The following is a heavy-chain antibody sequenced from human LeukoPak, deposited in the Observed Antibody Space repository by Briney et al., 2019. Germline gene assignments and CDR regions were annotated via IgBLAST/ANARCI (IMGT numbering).Heavy chain of an antibody. CDR1: GGTFSSYA. V-gene: IGHV1-69*05. CDR3: ARDLAAAGPPHQPINDAFDI. J-gene: IGHJ3*02. D-gene: IGHD6-13*01. CDR2: IIPIFGTA. Sequence: WASVKVSCKASGGTFSSYAISWVRQAPGQGLEWMGGIIPIFGTANYAQKFQGRVTITTDESTSTAYMELSSLRSEDTAVYYCARDLAAAGPPHQPINDAFDIWGQGTMVTVSS.